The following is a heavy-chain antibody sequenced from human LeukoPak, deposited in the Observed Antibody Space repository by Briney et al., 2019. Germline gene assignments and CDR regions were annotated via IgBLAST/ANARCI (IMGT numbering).Heavy chain of an antibody. CDR1: GFTFSSYS. J-gene: IGHJ4*02. CDR3: ARDGLSYGSGSYPFDY. Sequence: GGSLRLSCAASGFTFSSYSMNWVRQAPGKGLEWVSSISSSSSYIYYADSVKGRFTISRGNARNSLYLQMNSLRAEDTAVYYCARDGLSYGSGSYPFDYWGQGTLVTVSS. D-gene: IGHD3-10*01. V-gene: IGHV3-21*01. CDR2: ISSSSSYI.